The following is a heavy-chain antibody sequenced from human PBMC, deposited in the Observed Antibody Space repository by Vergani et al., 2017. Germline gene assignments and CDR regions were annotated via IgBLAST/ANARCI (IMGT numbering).Heavy chain of an antibody. CDR3: ARVGGGYYDCWSGFYYMDV. CDR2: IYYSGST. D-gene: IGHD3-3*01. Sequence: QVQLQESGPGLVKPSQTLSLTCTVSGGSISSGGYYWSWLRQHPGKGLEWIGYIYYSGSTYYNPSLKSLVTITVDTSKNQFSLKLSSVTAADTAVYYCARVGGGYYDCWSGFYYMDVWGKGTTVTVSS. CDR1: GGSISSGGYY. J-gene: IGHJ6*03. V-gene: IGHV4-31*01.